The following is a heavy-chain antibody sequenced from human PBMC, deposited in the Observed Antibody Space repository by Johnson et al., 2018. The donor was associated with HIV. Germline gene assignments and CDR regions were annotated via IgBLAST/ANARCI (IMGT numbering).Heavy chain of an antibody. Sequence: QVQLVESGGGVVQPGGSLRLSCAASGFTFSSYGMHWVRQAPGKGLEWVAFIRYDGSNKYYADSVKGRFTISRDNSKNTLYVEMNSLRAEDTAVYYCASVPMIVVLDGAFDIWGQGTMVTVSS. V-gene: IGHV3-30*02. CDR2: IRYDGSNK. CDR3: ASVPMIVVLDGAFDI. CDR1: GFTFSSYG. J-gene: IGHJ3*02. D-gene: IGHD3-22*01.